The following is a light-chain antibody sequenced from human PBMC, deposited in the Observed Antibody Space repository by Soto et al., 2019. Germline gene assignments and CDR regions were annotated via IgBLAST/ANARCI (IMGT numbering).Light chain of an antibody. CDR3: QQYNNWPLT. J-gene: IGKJ1*01. CDR1: QSVSSN. CDR2: GAS. Sequence: IVMTQSPATLSVSPGERATLSCRASQSVSSNLAWYQQKPGQAPRLLIYGASTRATGIPARVSGSGSGTEFTLTISSLQSEDFAVYYCQQYNNWPLTFGQGTKVEIK. V-gene: IGKV3-15*01.